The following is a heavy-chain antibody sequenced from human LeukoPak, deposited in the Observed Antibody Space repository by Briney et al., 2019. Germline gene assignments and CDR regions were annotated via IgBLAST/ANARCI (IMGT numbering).Heavy chain of an antibody. D-gene: IGHD5-18*01. CDR2: IYSGGNT. CDR3: ARDIPNSYGYNAAEGFDY. J-gene: IGHJ4*02. Sequence: PGGSLRLSCAASGFTVSSNYMSWVRQAPGKGLEWVSVIYSGGNTYYADSVKGRFTISRDNSKNTLYLQMNSLRAEDTAVYYCARDIPNSYGYNAAEGFDYWGQGTLVTVSS. V-gene: IGHV3-66*01. CDR1: GFTVSSNY.